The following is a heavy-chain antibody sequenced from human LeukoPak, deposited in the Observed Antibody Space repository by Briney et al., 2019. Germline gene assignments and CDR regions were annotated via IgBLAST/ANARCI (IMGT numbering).Heavy chain of an antibody. D-gene: IGHD6-19*01. CDR3: ARGAPAVAGIDY. Sequence: GRSLRLSCAASGLTFSNYARHWVRQAPGKGLEWVAVLAHDGGDRYFADSVKGRFTISRDNSKNTLYLQMSSLRAEDTALYYCARGAPAVAGIDYWGQGTLVTVSS. V-gene: IGHV3-30*04. CDR1: GLTFSNYA. CDR2: LAHDGGDR. J-gene: IGHJ4*02.